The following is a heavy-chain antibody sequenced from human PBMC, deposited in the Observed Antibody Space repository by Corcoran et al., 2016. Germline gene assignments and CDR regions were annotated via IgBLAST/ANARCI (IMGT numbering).Heavy chain of an antibody. CDR2: INPSGGST. Sequence: QVQLVQSGAEVKKPGASVKVSCKASGYTFTSYYMHWVRQAPGQGLEWMGIINPSGGSTSYAQKFQGRVTMTGDTSTSTVYMELSSLRSEDTAVYYCAIDWSGYYIFYYYYGMDVWGQGTTVTVSS. D-gene: IGHD3-3*01. V-gene: IGHV1-46*01. CDR1: GYTFTSYY. J-gene: IGHJ6*02. CDR3: AIDWSGYYIFYYYYGMDV.